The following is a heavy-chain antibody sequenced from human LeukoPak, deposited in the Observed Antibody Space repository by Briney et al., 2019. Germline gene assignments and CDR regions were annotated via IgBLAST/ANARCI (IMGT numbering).Heavy chain of an antibody. Sequence: SETLSLTCTVSVGSISTYYWNWIRQPPGKGMEWIGYIYYSGSTKYNPSLTSRVSVSIDTSKNQFYLKLTSVTAADTGVYYWARHREYSSSWFDYWGQGTLVTVSS. CDR2: IYYSGST. J-gene: IGHJ4*02. V-gene: IGHV4-59*08. CDR1: VGSISTYY. CDR3: ARHREYSSSWFDY. D-gene: IGHD6-13*01.